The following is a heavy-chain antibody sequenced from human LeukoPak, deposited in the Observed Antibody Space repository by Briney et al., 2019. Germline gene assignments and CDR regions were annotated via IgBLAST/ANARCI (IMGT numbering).Heavy chain of an antibody. CDR3: ARERIVANNWFDP. CDR1: GYTFTGYY. CDR2: INPNSGGT. J-gene: IGHJ5*02. D-gene: IGHD2-15*01. V-gene: IGHV1-2*02. Sequence: ASVKVSCKASGYTFTGYYMHWVRLAPGQGLEWRGWINPNSGGTNYAQKFQGRVTMTRDTSISTAYMELSRLRSDDTAVYYCARERIVANNWFDPWGQGTLVTVSS.